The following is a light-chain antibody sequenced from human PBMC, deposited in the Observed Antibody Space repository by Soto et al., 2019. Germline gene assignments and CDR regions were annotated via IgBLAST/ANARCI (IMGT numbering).Light chain of an antibody. CDR1: QSVSSY. Sequence: EIVLTQSPATLSLYPGERATLSCRASQSVSSYLAWYQQKPGQAPRLLIYDASNRATGIPARFSGSGSGTDFTLTISSLEPEDFAVYYCQQRSNWPPWTFGHGTKVDIK. J-gene: IGKJ1*01. CDR2: DAS. V-gene: IGKV3-11*01. CDR3: QQRSNWPPWT.